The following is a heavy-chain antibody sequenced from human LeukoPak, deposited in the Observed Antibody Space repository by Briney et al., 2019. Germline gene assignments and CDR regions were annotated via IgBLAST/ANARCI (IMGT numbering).Heavy chain of an antibody. Sequence: GGSLRLSCAASGFTFSSYSMNWVRQAPGKGLEWVSSISSSSSYIYYADSVKGRFTISRDNAKNSLYLQMNSLRAEDTAVYYCARGRWGYYVLPFDYWGQGTLVTVSS. D-gene: IGHD2/OR15-2a*01. CDR1: GFTFSSYS. CDR3: ARGRWGYYVLPFDY. V-gene: IGHV3-21*01. CDR2: ISSSSSYI. J-gene: IGHJ4*02.